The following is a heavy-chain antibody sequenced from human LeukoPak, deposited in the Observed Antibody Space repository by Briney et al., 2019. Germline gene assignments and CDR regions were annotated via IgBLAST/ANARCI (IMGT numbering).Heavy chain of an antibody. D-gene: IGHD2-2*01. J-gene: IGHJ4*02. Sequence: GGSLRLSCAASGFTFSSYAMSWVRQAPGKGLEWVSAISGSGGSTYYADSVKGRFTISRDNSKNTLYLQMNSLRAEDTAVYYCAKDRGGYCSSTSCYPSFDYWGQGTLVTVSS. CDR2: ISGSGGST. V-gene: IGHV3-23*01. CDR1: GFTFSSYA. CDR3: AKDRGGYCSSTSCYPSFDY.